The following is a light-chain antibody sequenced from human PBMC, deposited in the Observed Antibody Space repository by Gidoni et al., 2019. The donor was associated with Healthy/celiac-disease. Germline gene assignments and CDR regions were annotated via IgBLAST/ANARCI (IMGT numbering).Light chain of an antibody. CDR1: QGISNY. V-gene: IGKV1-27*01. Sequence: DIQMTQSPSSLSASVGDRVTITCRASQGISNYLAWYQQKPGKVPKLLIYAASTLQSGVPSRFSGSGSGTDFTLTISSLQPEDVATYSSTFGGGTKVEIK. J-gene: IGKJ4*01. CDR2: AAS. CDR3: T.